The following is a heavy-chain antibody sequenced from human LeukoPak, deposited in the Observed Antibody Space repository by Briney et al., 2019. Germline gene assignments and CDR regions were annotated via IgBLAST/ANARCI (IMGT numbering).Heavy chain of an antibody. CDR3: ARSNNWNYSSGFDY. CDR2: IWYDGSNK. Sequence: GGSLRLSCAASGFTFRNCAMSWVRQAPGKGLEWVAVIWYDGSNKYYADSVKGRFTISRDNSKNTLYLQMNSLRAEDTAVYYCARSNNWNYSSGFDYWGQGTLVTVSS. D-gene: IGHD1-7*01. CDR1: GFTFRNCA. V-gene: IGHV3-33*08. J-gene: IGHJ4*02.